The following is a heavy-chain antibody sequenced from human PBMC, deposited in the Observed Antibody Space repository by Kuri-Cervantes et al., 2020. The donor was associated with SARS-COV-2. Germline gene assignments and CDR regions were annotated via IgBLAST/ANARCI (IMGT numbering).Heavy chain of an antibody. J-gene: IGHJ4*02. V-gene: IGHV3-21*01. Sequence: LSLTCAASGFTFSGYSMNWIRQAPGKGLEWVALIDSSSYYIYHADSVKGRLTISRDNAKTSLYLQMNSLKLEDTAVYYCAREEGGELGEAFDYWGQGALVTVSS. CDR3: AREEGGELGEAFDY. CDR1: GFTFSGYS. CDR2: IDSSSYYI. D-gene: IGHD7-27*01.